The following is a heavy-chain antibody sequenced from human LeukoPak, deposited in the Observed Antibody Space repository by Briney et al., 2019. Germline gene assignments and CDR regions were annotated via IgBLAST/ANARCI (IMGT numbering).Heavy chain of an antibody. V-gene: IGHV3-NL1*01. CDR2: IGSDNKP. Sequence: GGSLRLSCAASGFTFSSYGMHWVRQAPGKGLEWVSSIGSDNKPHYSESVKGRFAISRDNSKSMLFLQLNSLRAEDTALYYCARDLHYYVAMGVWGQGTTVTVSS. CDR3: ARDLHYYVAMGV. D-gene: IGHD3-10*02. CDR1: GFTFSSYG. J-gene: IGHJ6*02.